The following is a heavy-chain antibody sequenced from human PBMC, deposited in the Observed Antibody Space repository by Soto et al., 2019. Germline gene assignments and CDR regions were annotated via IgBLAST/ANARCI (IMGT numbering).Heavy chain of an antibody. CDR3: ARMTPPFQH. CDR2: IYHSGST. D-gene: IGHD2-15*01. Sequence: SETLSLTCAVSGYSISSGYYWGWIRQPPGKGLEWIGSIYHSGSTYYNPSLKSRVTISVDTSKNQFSLKLSSVTAADTAVYYCARMTPPFQHWGQGTLVTVSS. V-gene: IGHV4-38-2*01. CDR1: GYSISSGYY. J-gene: IGHJ1*01.